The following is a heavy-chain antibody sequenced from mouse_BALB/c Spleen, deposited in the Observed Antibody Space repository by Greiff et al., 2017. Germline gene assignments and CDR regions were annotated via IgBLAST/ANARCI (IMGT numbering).Heavy chain of an antibody. CDR3: ARRHPFITTADDV. D-gene: IGHD1-2*01. V-gene: IGHV1-14*01. Sequence: EVQLQQSGPELVKPGASVKMSCKASGYTFTSYVMHWVKQKPGQGLEWIGYINPYNDGTKYNEKFKGKATLTSDKSSSTAYMELSSLTSEDSAVYYCARRHPFITTADDVWGAGTTVTVSS. CDR2: INPYNDGT. J-gene: IGHJ1*01. CDR1: GYTFTSYV.